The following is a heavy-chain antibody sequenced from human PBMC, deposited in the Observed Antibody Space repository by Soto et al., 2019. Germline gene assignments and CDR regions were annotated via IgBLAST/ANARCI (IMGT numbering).Heavy chain of an antibody. V-gene: IGHV1-18*01. D-gene: IGHD3-3*01. Sequence: ASVKVSCKASGYTFTSYGISWVRQAPGQGLEWMGWISAYNGNTNYAQKLQGRVTMTTDTSTSTAYMELRSLRSDDTAVYYCARGGVVREPYYYYYYGMDVWGQGTTVTVSS. J-gene: IGHJ6*02. CDR2: ISAYNGNT. CDR3: ARGGVVREPYYYYYYGMDV. CDR1: GYTFTSYG.